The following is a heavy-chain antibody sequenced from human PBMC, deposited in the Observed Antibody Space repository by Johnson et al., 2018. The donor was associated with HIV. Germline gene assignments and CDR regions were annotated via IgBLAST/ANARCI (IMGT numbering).Heavy chain of an antibody. CDR2: IYTGGSS. V-gene: IGHV3-66*01. Sequence: MLLVESGGGLVQPGGSLRLSCAASGFTVSSNYMNWVRQAPGKGLEWVSVIYTGGSSYYADSVTGRFTISRDNSKNTLYLQMNSLRVEDTAVYYCASSYSESDAFDFWGQGTMVTVSS. D-gene: IGHD3-10*01. CDR1: GFTVSSNY. CDR3: ASSYSESDAFDF. J-gene: IGHJ3*01.